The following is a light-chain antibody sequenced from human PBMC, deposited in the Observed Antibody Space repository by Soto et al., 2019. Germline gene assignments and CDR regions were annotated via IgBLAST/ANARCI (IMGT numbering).Light chain of an antibody. CDR3: QQNYSPPPIT. V-gene: IGKV1-39*01. Sequence: DLQMTQSPSSLSASVGDRVTITCRASQSITRFLNWYQQKPGKAPKLLIYAASSLQSGVPSRFSGSGSGTDFTLTISSLQPEDFATYYCQQNYSPPPITFGQGTRLEI. CDR1: QSITRF. CDR2: AAS. J-gene: IGKJ5*01.